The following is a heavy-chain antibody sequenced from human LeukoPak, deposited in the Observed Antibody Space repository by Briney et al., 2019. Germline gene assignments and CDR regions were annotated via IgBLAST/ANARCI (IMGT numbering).Heavy chain of an antibody. CDR1: GYTSTSYG. J-gene: IGHJ4*02. CDR2: ISAYNGNT. V-gene: IGHV1-18*04. D-gene: IGHD3-10*01. Sequence: GASVKGSCKASGYTSTSYGISWVRQAPGQGLEWMGWISAYNGNTNYAQKLQGRVTMTTDTSTSTAYMELRSLRSDDTAVYYCARDLAGWFGELLPDYWGQGTLVTVSS. CDR3: ARDLAGWFGELLPDY.